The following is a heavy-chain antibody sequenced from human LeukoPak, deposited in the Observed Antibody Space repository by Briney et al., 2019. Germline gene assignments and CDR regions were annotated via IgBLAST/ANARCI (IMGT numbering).Heavy chain of an antibody. CDR3: ARGGVTTMTLRDLWLDY. CDR2: ITGSGGGT. CDR1: GFTFSSYA. V-gene: IGHV3-23*01. J-gene: IGHJ4*02. Sequence: PGGSLRLSCAASGFTFSSYAMTWVRQAPGQGLEWVSTITGSGGGTYYADSVKGRFTISRDNSKSTLYLQMNSLKAEDTAVYYCARGGVTTMTLRDLWLDYWGQGTLVTVSS. D-gene: IGHD4-17*01.